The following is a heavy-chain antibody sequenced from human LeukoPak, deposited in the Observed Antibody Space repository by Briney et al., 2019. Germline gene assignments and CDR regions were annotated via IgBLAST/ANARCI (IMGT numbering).Heavy chain of an antibody. J-gene: IGHJ3*02. CDR3: ARDRQTGSWHHDAFDI. Sequence: GGSLRLSCAASGFTFSSYDMSWVRQAPGKGLEWVSGISGSGGSKYSADSVKGRFTISRDNSKNTLYLQMNSLRAEDTAVYYCARDRQTGSWHHDAFDIWGQGTMVTVSS. CDR2: ISGSGGSK. V-gene: IGHV3-23*01. CDR1: GFTFSSYD. D-gene: IGHD6-13*01.